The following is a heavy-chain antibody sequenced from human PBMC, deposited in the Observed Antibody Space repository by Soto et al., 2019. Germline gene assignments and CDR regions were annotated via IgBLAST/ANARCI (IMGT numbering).Heavy chain of an antibody. Sequence: GGSLRLSCAASGFTFSSYSMNWVRQAPGKGLEWVSSISSSSSYIYYADSVKGRFTISRDNAKNSLYLQMNSLRAEDTAVYYCATYSSSWASLYYFDYWGQGTLVTVSS. J-gene: IGHJ4*02. CDR1: GFTFSSYS. V-gene: IGHV3-21*01. CDR3: ATYSSSWASLYYFDY. CDR2: ISSSSSYI. D-gene: IGHD6-13*01.